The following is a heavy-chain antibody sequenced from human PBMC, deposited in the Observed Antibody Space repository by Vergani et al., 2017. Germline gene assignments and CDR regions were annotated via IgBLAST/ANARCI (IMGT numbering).Heavy chain of an antibody. Sequence: QVQLVQSGAEVKKPGASVKVSCKASGYTFTGYYMHWVRQAPGQGLEWMGWINPNSGGKNYAQKFQGRVTMTRDTSISTAYMELSRLRSDDTAVYYCARGLSSRMYYFDYWGQGTLVTVSS. CDR1: GYTFTGYY. CDR2: INPNSGGK. J-gene: IGHJ4*02. V-gene: IGHV1-2*02. D-gene: IGHD6-13*01. CDR3: ARGLSSRMYYFDY.